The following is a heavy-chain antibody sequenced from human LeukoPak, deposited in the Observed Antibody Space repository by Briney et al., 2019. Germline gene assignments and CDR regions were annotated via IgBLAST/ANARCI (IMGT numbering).Heavy chain of an antibody. CDR3: ARIRYYDSRPFFDY. V-gene: IGHV3-7*03. J-gene: IGHJ4*02. D-gene: IGHD3-22*01. CDR2: IKQGGSEK. CDR1: EFTFNNFW. Sequence: GGSLRLSCAASEFTFNNFWTSWVRQAPGKGLEWVANIKQGGSEKYYVDSVKGRFTISRDNAENSLYLQMNSLRAEDTAVYYCARIRYYDSRPFFDYWGQGTLVTVSS.